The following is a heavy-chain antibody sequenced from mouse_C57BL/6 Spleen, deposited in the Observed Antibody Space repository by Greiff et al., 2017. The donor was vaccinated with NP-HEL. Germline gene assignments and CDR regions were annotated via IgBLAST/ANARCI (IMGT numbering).Heavy chain of an antibody. CDR3: ASHGSSYRVYAMDY. Sequence: VQLQQSGAELARPGASVKLSCKASGYTFTSSGISWVKQRTGQGLEWIGEIYPRSGNTYYNEKFKGKATLAADKSSSTAYMELRSLTSEDSAVYFCASHGSSYRVYAMDYWGQGTSVTVSS. D-gene: IGHD1-1*01. CDR1: GYTFTSSG. CDR2: IYPRSGNT. J-gene: IGHJ4*01. V-gene: IGHV1-81*01.